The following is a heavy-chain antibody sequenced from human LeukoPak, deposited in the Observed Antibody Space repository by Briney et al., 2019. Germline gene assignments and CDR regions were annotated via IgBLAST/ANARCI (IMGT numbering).Heavy chain of an antibody. V-gene: IGHV3-NL1*01. CDR3: AKDDLYDSSGYLDY. J-gene: IGHJ4*02. Sequence: GGSLRLSCAASGFTFSSYEMNWVRQAPGKGLEWVSGISSSGRNTYYADSVKGRFTISRDNSKNTLYLQMNSLRAEDTAVYYCAKDDLYDSSGYLDYWGQGTLVTVSS. CDR2: ISSSGRNT. D-gene: IGHD3-22*01. CDR1: GFTFSSYE.